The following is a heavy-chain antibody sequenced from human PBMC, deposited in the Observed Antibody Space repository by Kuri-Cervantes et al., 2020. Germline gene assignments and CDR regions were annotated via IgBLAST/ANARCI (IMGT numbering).Heavy chain of an antibody. CDR3: ASAGRDRDYYYGMDV. CDR2: INPSGGST. V-gene: IGHV1-46*01. CDR1: GYTFTSYY. J-gene: IGHJ6*02. D-gene: IGHD3-10*01. Sequence: ASVKVSCKASGYTFTSYYMHWVRQAPGQGLEWMGIINPSGGSTSYAQKFQGRVTMTRDTSTSTVYMELSSLRSADTAVYYCASAGRDRDYYYGMDVWGQGTTVTVSS.